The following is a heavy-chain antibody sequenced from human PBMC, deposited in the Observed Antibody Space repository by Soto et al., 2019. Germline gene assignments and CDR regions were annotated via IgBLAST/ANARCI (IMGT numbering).Heavy chain of an antibody. J-gene: IGHJ6*02. CDR3: ASLLTGTTYYYGMDV. CDR2: IDPSDSYT. D-gene: IGHD1-7*01. Sequence: PGESLKISCKGSGYSFTSYWISWVRQMPGKGLEWMGRIDPSDSYTNYSPSFQGHVTISADKSISTAYLQWSSLKASDTAMYYCASLLTGTTYYYGMDVWGQGTTVTVAS. CDR1: GYSFTSYW. V-gene: IGHV5-10-1*01.